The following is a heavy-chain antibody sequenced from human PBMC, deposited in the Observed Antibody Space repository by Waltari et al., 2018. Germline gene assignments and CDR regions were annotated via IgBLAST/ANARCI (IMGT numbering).Heavy chain of an antibody. CDR2: IKSDAFTT. CDR1: GFTFSDYW. D-gene: IGHD6-13*01. Sequence: EVQLVESGGGLVQPGGSLILSCAASGFTFSDYWMHWVRQAPGKGLVWVSLIKSDAFTTTYADSVKGRFTISRDNARNTVYLQMNSLRVEDTAVYFCATGKQAAYEIWGQGTMVTVSA. CDR3: ATGKQAAYEI. J-gene: IGHJ3*02. V-gene: IGHV3-74*03.